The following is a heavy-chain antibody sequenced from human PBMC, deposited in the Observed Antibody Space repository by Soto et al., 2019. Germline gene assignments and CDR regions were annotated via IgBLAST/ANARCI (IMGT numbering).Heavy chain of an antibody. V-gene: IGHV3-33*05. J-gene: IGHJ4*02. CDR2: VSYDGTKT. CDR3: ARELRSYSGAYSDH. Sequence: GWSLRLSCVGSVFTFKNYGMHWVRQAPGKGLEWLAVVSYDGTKTMYTDSVKGRISISRDNARNTLFLQMDSLTAEDTALYYCARELRSYSGAYSDHWGQGTPVTVSS. D-gene: IGHD1-26*01. CDR1: VFTFKNYG.